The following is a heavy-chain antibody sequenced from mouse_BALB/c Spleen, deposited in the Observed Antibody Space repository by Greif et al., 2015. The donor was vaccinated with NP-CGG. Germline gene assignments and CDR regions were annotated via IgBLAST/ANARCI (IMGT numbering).Heavy chain of an antibody. CDR1: GYALSSYW. CDR3: ARYDCDYYAMDY. V-gene: IGHV1-80*01. Sequence: VKLMESGAELVRPGSSVKISCKASGYALSSYWMNWVKQRPGQGLEWIGQIYPGDGDTNYNGKFKGKATLTADKSSSTAYMQLSSLTSEDSAVYFCARYDCDYYAMDYWGQGTSVTVSS. J-gene: IGHJ4*01. D-gene: IGHD2-4*01. CDR2: IYPGDGDT.